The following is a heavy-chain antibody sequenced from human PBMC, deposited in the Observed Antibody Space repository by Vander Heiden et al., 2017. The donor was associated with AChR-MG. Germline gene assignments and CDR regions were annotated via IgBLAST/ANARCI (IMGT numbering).Heavy chain of an antibody. CDR1: GFSLSTSGMR. D-gene: IGHD5-12*01. J-gene: IGHJ4*02. Sequence: QVTLKESGPALVKPTQTLTLTCTFSGFSLSTSGMRVSWISQPPGKALEWLARIDWDDDKFYSTSLKTRLTISKDTAKNQVVLTMTNMDPVDTATYYCARIRRDGYNFGYFDYWGQGTLVTVSS. CDR3: ARIRRDGYNFGYFDY. CDR2: IDWDDDK. V-gene: IGHV2-70*04.